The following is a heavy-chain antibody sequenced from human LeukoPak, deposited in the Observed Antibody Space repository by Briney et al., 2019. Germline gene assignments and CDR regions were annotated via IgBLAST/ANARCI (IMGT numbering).Heavy chain of an antibody. Sequence: GGSLRLSCAASGFTFSSYTMSWARQAPGEGLEGVSTITTSDGNTYYADSVKGRFTVSRDNSKNTLFMQMNSLRAEDTAVYYCAKDGGLWVSAHWGDSWGRGTLVTVSS. J-gene: IGHJ4*02. D-gene: IGHD7-27*01. CDR2: ITTSDGNT. CDR3: AKDGGLWVSAHWGDS. CDR1: GFTFSSYT. V-gene: IGHV3-23*01.